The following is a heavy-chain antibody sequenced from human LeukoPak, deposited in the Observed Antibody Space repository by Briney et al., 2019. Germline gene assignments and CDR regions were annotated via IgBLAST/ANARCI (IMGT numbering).Heavy chain of an antibody. CDR1: GGSISSYY. Sequence: SETLSLTCTVSGGSISSYYWSWIRQPAGKGLEWIGRIYTSGSTNYNPSLKSRVTMSVDTSKNQFSLKLSSVTAADTAVYYCARDVPYCSSTSCPDAFDIWGQGTMVTVSS. D-gene: IGHD2-2*01. J-gene: IGHJ3*02. CDR2: IYTSGST. V-gene: IGHV4-4*07. CDR3: ARDVPYCSSTSCPDAFDI.